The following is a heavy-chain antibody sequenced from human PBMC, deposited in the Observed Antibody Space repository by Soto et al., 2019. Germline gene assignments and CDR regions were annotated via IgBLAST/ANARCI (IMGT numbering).Heavy chain of an antibody. CDR1: GGSISSGGYY. Sequence: SETLSLTCTVSGGSISSGGYYWSWIRQHPGKGLEWIGYIYYSGSTYYNPSLKSRVTISVDTSKSQFSLKLSSVTAADTAVYYCTCIFSGGYGYGFYYYGMDVWGQGTTVTVSS. CDR3: TCIFSGGYGYGFYYYGMDV. D-gene: IGHD5-18*01. J-gene: IGHJ6*02. V-gene: IGHV4-31*08. CDR2: IYYSGST.